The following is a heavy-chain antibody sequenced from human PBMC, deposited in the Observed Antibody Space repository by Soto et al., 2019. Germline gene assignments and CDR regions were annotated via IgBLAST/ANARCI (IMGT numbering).Heavy chain of an antibody. J-gene: IGHJ4*02. Sequence: PGGSLRLSCAASGFTFSSYSMNWVRQAPGKGLEWVSYISSSSSTIYYADSVKGRFTISRDNAKNSLYLQMNSLRAEDTAVYYCARYDSSGSSPPFDYWGQGTLVTVSS. CDR1: GFTFSSYS. CDR2: ISSSSSTI. V-gene: IGHV3-48*01. CDR3: ARYDSSGSSPPFDY. D-gene: IGHD3-22*01.